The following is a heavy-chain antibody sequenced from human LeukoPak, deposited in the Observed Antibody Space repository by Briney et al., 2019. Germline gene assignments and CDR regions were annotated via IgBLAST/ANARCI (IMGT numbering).Heavy chain of an antibody. CDR2: IKQDGSEK. Sequence: GGSLRLTCAASGFTFSSYWMSWVRQAPGKGLEWVANIKQDGSEKYYVDSVKGRFTISRDNAKNSLYLQMNSLRAEDTAVYYCARYKSEAVAGKQHFDYWGQGTLVTVSS. J-gene: IGHJ4*02. CDR1: GFTFSSYW. D-gene: IGHD6-19*01. CDR3: ARYKSEAVAGKQHFDY. V-gene: IGHV3-7*01.